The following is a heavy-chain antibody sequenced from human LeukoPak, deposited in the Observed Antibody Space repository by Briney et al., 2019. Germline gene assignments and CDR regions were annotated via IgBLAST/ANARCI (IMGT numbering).Heavy chain of an antibody. V-gene: IGHV3-48*04. J-gene: IGHJ4*02. CDR2: ISSSSSNI. Sequence: GRSLRLSCAASGFTFSTYGVNWVRQAPGKGLEWISYISSSSSNIYYADSVKGRFTISRDNAKNSLYLQMNSLRAEDTAVYYCARRDGYSFSLDYWGQGTLVTVSS. D-gene: IGHD5-24*01. CDR3: ARRDGYSFSLDY. CDR1: GFTFSTYG.